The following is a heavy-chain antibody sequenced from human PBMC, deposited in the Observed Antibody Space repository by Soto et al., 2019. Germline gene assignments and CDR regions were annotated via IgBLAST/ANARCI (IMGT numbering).Heavy chain of an antibody. CDR2: MNPNSGNT. CDR1: GYTFTSYD. CDR3: GRERKGRAV. J-gene: IGHJ6*02. V-gene: IGHV1-8*01. Sequence: QLVQSGAEVKKPGASVKVSCKASGYTFTSYDINWVRQATGQGLEWMGWMNPNSGNTGYAQKFQGRVTMTRNTPLRQANMELSSLGSEDTAGFYWGRERKGRAVWGQGTTVTASS.